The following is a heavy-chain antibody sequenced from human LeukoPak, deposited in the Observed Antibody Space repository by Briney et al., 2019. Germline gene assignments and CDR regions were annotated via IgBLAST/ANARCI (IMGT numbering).Heavy chain of an antibody. CDR2: INHSGST. CDR1: GGSFSGYY. D-gene: IGHD3-16*02. Sequence: SETLSLTCAVYGGSFSGYYWNWIRQPPGKGLEWIGEINHSGSTNYNPSLKSRVTISVDTSKNQFSLKLSSVTAADTAVYYCAREAAQTRYDYVWGSYPLPYYFDYWGQGTLVTVSS. V-gene: IGHV4-34*01. CDR3: AREAAQTRYDYVWGSYPLPYYFDY. J-gene: IGHJ4*02.